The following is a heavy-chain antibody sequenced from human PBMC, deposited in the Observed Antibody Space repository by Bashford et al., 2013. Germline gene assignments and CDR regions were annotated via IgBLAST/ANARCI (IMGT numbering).Heavy chain of an antibody. CDR2: IGSSGTST. J-gene: IGHJ6*02. CDR3: ARDHSGSSYLFYGLDV. CDR1: GFTFSTPA. V-gene: IGHV3-23*01. D-gene: IGHD6-6*01. Sequence: GSLRLSCAASGFTFSTPAMTWVRQAPGKGLEWVSGIGSSGTSTYYADSVKGRFTISRDNSKNTLYLHMNSLRAEDTALYYCARDHSGSSYLFYGLDVWGQGTTVTVSS.